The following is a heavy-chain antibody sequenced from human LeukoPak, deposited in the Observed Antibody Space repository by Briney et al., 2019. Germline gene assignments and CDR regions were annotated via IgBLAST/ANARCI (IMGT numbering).Heavy chain of an antibody. V-gene: IGHV3-23*01. J-gene: IGHJ4*02. CDR1: GFTFSSYA. CDR2: ISGRGGRT. Sequence: GGSLRLSCAASGFTFSSYAMSWVRQAPGKGLEWVSGISGRGGRTYYADSVKGRVTISRDNSKIPLYLQMNSLRAEDTAVYYCAKGYSGSYLADFDYWGQGALLTVPS. CDR3: AKGYSGSYLADFDY. D-gene: IGHD1-26*01.